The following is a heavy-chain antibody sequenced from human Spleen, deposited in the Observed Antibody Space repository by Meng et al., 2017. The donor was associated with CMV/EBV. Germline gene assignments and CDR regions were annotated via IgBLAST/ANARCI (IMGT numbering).Heavy chain of an antibody. V-gene: IGHV3-30*04. Sequence: GESLKISCAASGFTFSSYAMHWVRQAPGKGLEWVAVISYDGSNKYYADSVKGRFTISRDNSKNTLYLQMNSLRAEDTAVYYCAKDMSHDFWSGYGWFDPWGQGTLVTVSS. CDR2: ISYDGSNK. J-gene: IGHJ5*02. CDR3: AKDMSHDFWSGYGWFDP. CDR1: GFTFSSYA. D-gene: IGHD3-3*01.